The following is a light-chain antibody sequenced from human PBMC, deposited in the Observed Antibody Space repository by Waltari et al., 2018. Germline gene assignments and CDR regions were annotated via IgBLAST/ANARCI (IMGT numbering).Light chain of an antibody. V-gene: IGKV1-39*01. CDR1: QSISSS. CDR3: QQSYSTPQT. CDR2: AAS. Sequence: DIQMTQSPSSLSASVGDRVTITCRASQSISSSLNWYQQKPGKAPKLLIYAASSLQSGVPSRFSDSGSGTDFTLTISSLQPEDFATYYCQQSYSTPQTFGQGTRLEIK. J-gene: IGKJ5*01.